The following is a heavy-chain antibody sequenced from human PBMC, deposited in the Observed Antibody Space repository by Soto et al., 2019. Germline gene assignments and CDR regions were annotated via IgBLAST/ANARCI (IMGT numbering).Heavy chain of an antibody. J-gene: IGHJ6*01. V-gene: IGHV1-46*01. D-gene: IGHD2-15*01. CDR2: INPSGGST. CDR3: PRPARSTLLPFPTLYYGLYL. Sequence: HCLRQAPGQGIEWMGIINPSGGSTSYAQKFQGRVTMTRDTSTSTVYMELSSLRSEDTAVYYCPRPARSTLLPFPTLYYGLYLW.